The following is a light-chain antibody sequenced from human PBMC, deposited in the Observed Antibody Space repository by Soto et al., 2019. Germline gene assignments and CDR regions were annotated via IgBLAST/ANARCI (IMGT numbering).Light chain of an antibody. V-gene: IGKV1-27*01. CDR1: QSFSTY. CDR2: GIS. J-gene: IGKJ4*01. Sequence: DFQMTQSPSSLSASVADRVTITCLASQSFSTYLAWYQQKPGKVPKLLISGISTLQSGVPSRFSGSGYGTEFTLTISNLQPEDVATYYCQKYNTAPLTFGEGTKVDI. CDR3: QKYNTAPLT.